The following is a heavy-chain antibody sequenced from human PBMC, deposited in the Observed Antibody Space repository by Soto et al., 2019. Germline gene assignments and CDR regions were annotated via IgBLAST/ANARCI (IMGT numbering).Heavy chain of an antibody. V-gene: IGHV3-23*01. D-gene: IGHD6-13*01. CDR2: ISGSGGST. CDR3: AKDGIIAAAGLYNWFDP. CDR1: GFTFSSYA. J-gene: IGHJ5*02. Sequence: GGSLRLSCAASGFTFSSYATSWVRQAPGKGLEWVSAISGSGGSTYYADSVKGRFTISRDNSKNTLYLQMNSLRAEDTAVYYCAKDGIIAAAGLYNWFDPWGHGTLVTVSS.